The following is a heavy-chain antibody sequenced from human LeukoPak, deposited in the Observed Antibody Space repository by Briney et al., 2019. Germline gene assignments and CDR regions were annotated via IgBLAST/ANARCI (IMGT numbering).Heavy chain of an antibody. V-gene: IGHV4-34*01. Sequence: SETLSLTCAVYGGSFSGYYWSWIRQPPGKGLEWIGEIYHSGSTNYNPSLKSRVTISVDTSKNQFSLKLSSVTAADTAVYYCASRTFEVEWLWGQGTLVTVSS. J-gene: IGHJ4*02. D-gene: IGHD3-3*01. CDR2: IYHSGST. CDR1: GGSFSGYY. CDR3: ASRTFEVEWL.